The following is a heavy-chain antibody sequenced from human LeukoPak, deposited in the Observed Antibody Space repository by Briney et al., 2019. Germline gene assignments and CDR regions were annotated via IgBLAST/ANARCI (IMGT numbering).Heavy chain of an antibody. Sequence: PGGSLRLSCAASGFTFSDYDMHWVRQATGKGLEWVSAIGTAGDTYYTGSVKGRFTISRENAKNSLYLQMNSLRARYTAVYYCARVAKERVGGVYYFDYWGQGTLVTVSS. CDR3: ARVAKERVGGVYYFDY. D-gene: IGHD1-1*01. V-gene: IGHV3-13*01. CDR1: GFTFSDYD. CDR2: IGTAGDT. J-gene: IGHJ4*02.